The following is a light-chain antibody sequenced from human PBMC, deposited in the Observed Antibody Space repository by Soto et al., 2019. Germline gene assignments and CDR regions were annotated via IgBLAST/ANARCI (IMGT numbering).Light chain of an antibody. CDR1: QSISVW. CDR2: RAS. V-gene: IGKV1-5*03. Sequence: DIPMTQSPTTLSASVGDRVTITCRASQSISVWLAWYQQKPGRAPKLLIFRASSLESGVPSRFSGSGYGTEFTLTISSLQPDDFATYYCQDYESYSFGQGTKLEIK. CDR3: QDYESYS. J-gene: IGKJ2*01.